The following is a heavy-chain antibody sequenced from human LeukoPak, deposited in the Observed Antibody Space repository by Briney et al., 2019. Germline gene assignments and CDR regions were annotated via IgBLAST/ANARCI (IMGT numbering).Heavy chain of an antibody. CDR2: IKQDGSEK. D-gene: IGHD3-22*01. CDR1: GFTFSSYW. Sequence: GGPLRLSCAASGFTFSSYWMSWVRQAPGKGLEWVANIKQDGSEKYYVDSVKGRFTISRDNAKNSLYLQMNSLRAEDTAVYYCARVSYYYDSSGRYYFDYWGQGTLVTVSS. V-gene: IGHV3-7*01. CDR3: ARVSYYYDSSGRYYFDY. J-gene: IGHJ4*02.